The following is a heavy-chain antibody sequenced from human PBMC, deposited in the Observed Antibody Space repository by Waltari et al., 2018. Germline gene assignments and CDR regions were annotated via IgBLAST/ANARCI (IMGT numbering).Heavy chain of an antibody. V-gene: IGHV1-69*01. J-gene: IGHJ1*01. CDR2: ISPIFGTA. CDR1: GGTFSSYA. Sequence: QVQLVQSGAEVKKPGSSVKVSCKASGGTFSSYAISWVRQAPGHGLEWMGGISPIFGTANYARKFQGRVTITADESTSTAYRELSSLRAEDTAVYYCASRPPRGATIAYFQHCGQGTLVTVSS. D-gene: IGHD1-26*01. CDR3: ASRPPRGATIAYFQH.